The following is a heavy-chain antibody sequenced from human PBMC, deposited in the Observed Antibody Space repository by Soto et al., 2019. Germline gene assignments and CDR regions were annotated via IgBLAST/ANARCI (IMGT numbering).Heavy chain of an antibody. D-gene: IGHD3-16*01. CDR3: ARVGQGAWYFDL. V-gene: IGHV3-74*01. CDR2: INPDGRVT. J-gene: IGHJ2*01. CDR1: GFTFSSYW. Sequence: EVQLVESGGGLVQPGGSLTLSCAASGFTFSSYWMHWVRQVPGKGVVWVSRINPDGRVTNYADSVKGRFTISRDNAKSTLYLQMNSLRPEDTAVHYCARVGQGAWYFDLWGRGTLVTVSS.